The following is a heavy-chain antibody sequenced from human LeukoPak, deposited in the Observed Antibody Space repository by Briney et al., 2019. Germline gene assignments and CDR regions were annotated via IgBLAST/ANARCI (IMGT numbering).Heavy chain of an antibody. D-gene: IGHD1-7*01. CDR3: AKGGSATTYYYMDV. CDR2: ISGDSGSI. CDR1: GFTFDDYA. Sequence: GRSLRLSCAASGFTFDDYAMHWVRQAPGKGLEWVSGISGDSGSIGYADSVKGRFTISRDNAQNSRYLQMNSLRAEDTGLYYCAKGGSATTYYYMDVWGKGTTVTVSS. J-gene: IGHJ6*03. V-gene: IGHV3-9*01.